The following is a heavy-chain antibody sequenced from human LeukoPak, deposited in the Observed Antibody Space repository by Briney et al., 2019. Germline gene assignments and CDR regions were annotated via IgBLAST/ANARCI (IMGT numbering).Heavy chain of an antibody. D-gene: IGHD4-17*01. V-gene: IGHV3-23*01. CDR1: GFTFNTYA. Sequence: SGGSLRLSCAASGFTFNTYAMSWVRQAPGKGLEWVSAISDSGGSAYYADSVKGRFTISRDNSKNTLYLQMNSLRAEDTAVYYCAKQGLTVTTNNDYWGQGTLVTVSS. J-gene: IGHJ4*02. CDR2: ISDSGGSA. CDR3: AKQGLTVTTNNDY.